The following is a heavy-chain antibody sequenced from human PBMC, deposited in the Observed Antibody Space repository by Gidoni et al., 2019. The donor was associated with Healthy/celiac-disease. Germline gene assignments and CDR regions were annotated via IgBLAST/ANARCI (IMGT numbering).Heavy chain of an antibody. Sequence: QVQLVQSGAEVKKPGASVKVSCKASGYTFTGYYMHWVRQAPGQGLEWMGWINPNSGGTNYAQKFQGRVTMTRDTSISTAYMELSRLRSDDTAVYYCARGITIFGVVIINPYYYYGMDVWGQGTTVTVSS. CDR2: INPNSGGT. CDR1: GYTFTGYY. J-gene: IGHJ6*02. D-gene: IGHD3-3*01. V-gene: IGHV1-2*02. CDR3: ARGITIFGVVIINPYYYYGMDV.